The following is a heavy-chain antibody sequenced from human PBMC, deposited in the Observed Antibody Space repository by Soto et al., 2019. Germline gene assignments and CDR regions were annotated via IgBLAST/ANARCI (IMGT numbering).Heavy chain of an antibody. CDR1: GFSFSSYA. J-gene: IGHJ3*02. V-gene: IGHV3-23*01. CDR3: AKASSGWHFDGFDI. Sequence: GGSLRLSCAASGFSFSSYAMNWVRQAPGKGLEWVSGISGSGGSTYYADSVKGRFTISRDNSKNTLYVQMNSLRAEDTAVYYCAKASSGWHFDGFDIWGQGTMVTVSS. D-gene: IGHD6-19*01. CDR2: ISGSGGST.